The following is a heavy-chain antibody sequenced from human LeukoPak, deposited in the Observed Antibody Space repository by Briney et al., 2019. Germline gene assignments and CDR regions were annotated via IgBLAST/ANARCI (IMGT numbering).Heavy chain of an antibody. CDR3: GRGPDRFDP. CDR1: GLTFSSYW. J-gene: IGHJ5*02. CDR2: IKHDGSEK. Sequence: PGGSLRLSCAASGLTFSSYWMSWVRQAPGKGLEWVANIKHDGSEKYYVDSVKGRFTISRDNGKNSLYLQMNSLRAEDTAMYYCGRGPDRFDPWGQGTLVTVSS. V-gene: IGHV3-7*01.